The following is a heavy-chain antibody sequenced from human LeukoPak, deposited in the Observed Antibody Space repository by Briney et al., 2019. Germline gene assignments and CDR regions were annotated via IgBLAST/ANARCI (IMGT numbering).Heavy chain of an antibody. CDR1: GFTFSSYG. V-gene: IGHV3-30*18. D-gene: IGHD6-19*01. J-gene: IGHJ4*02. CDR2: MSHDGSNK. CDR3: AKLDSSGWSRPFDY. Sequence: AGGSLRLSCAASGFTFSSYGMHWVRQAPGKGLEWVAVMSHDGSNKYYGDSVKGRFTISRDNSKNTLYLQMNSLRAEDTAVYYCAKLDSSGWSRPFDYWGQGTLVTVSS.